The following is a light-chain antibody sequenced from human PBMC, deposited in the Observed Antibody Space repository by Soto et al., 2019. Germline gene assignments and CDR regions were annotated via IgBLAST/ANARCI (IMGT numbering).Light chain of an antibody. J-gene: IGKJ2*01. CDR3: LQHNTYPHT. V-gene: IGKV1-17*01. Sequence: DIQMTQSPSSLSASVGDRVYVTCRASQDIKNDLVWFQQKPGTAPQRLIYEASTLQSGVPSRFSGSGSGTEFTLTISSLQPEDFATDFWLQHNTYPHTFGQGTKVEI. CDR2: EAS. CDR1: QDIKND.